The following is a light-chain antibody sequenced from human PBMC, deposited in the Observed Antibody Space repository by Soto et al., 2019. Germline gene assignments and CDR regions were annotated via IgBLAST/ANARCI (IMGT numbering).Light chain of an antibody. CDR2: EVS. J-gene: IGLJ2*01. V-gene: IGLV2-14*01. CDR1: SSDVGGHQY. CDR3: SSYTSSTTSVV. Sequence: QSALTQPASVSGSPGQSITISCTGTSSDVGGHQYVSWYQQHPDKAPKVLIFEVSNRPSGISNRFSGSKSGNTASLTISGLQAEDEADYYCSSYTSSTTSVVFGGGTKLTVL.